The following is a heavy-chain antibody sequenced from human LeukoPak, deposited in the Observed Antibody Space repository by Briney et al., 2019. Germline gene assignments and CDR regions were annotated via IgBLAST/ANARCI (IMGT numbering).Heavy chain of an antibody. Sequence: SETLSLTCAVYGGSFSGYYWSWIRQPAGKGLEWIGRIYTSGSTNYNPSLKSRVTMSVDTSKNQFSLKLSSVTAADTAVYYCARLTRQLVLDYWGQGTLVTVSS. J-gene: IGHJ4*02. CDR2: IYTSGST. V-gene: IGHV4-59*10. D-gene: IGHD6-6*01. CDR1: GGSFSGYY. CDR3: ARLTRQLVLDY.